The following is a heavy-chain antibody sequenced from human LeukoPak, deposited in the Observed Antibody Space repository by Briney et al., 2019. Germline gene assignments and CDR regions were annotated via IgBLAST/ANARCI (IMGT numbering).Heavy chain of an antibody. CDR2: TYYRSKWYN. V-gene: IGHV6-1*01. CDR1: GDSVSSNSAA. D-gene: IGHD3-22*01. Sequence: SQTLSLTCAISGDSVSSNSAAWNWIRQSPSRGLEWLGRTYYRSKWYNDYAVSVKSRITINPDTSKNQFSLQLNSVTPEDTAVYYCAREIVVVTTTGSAFDIWGQGTMVTVSS. CDR3: AREIVVVTTTGSAFDI. J-gene: IGHJ3*02.